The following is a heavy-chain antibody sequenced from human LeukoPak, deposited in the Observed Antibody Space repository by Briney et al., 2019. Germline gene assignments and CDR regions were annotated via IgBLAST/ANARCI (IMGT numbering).Heavy chain of an antibody. CDR1: GFTFSSYW. V-gene: IGHV3-7*01. CDR2: IKQDGSEK. CDR3: ARSVLVGATRAGDY. Sequence: GGSLRLSCAASGFTFSSYWMSWVRQAPGKGLEWVANIKQDGSEKYYVDSVKGRFTISRDNAKNSLYLQMNSLRAEDTAVYYCARSVLVGATRAGDYWGQGTLVTVSS. D-gene: IGHD1-26*01. J-gene: IGHJ4*02.